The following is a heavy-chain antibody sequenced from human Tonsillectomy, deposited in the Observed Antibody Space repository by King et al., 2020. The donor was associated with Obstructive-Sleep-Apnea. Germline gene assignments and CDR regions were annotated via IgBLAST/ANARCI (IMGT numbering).Heavy chain of an antibody. CDR1: GISFSDYY. V-gene: IGHV3-11*06. CDR3: ARVSAGTSFDY. CDR2: INRRTSYT. Sequence: VQLVESGGGLVKPGGSLRLSCAASGISFSDYYMSWIRQAPGKGLEWVSYINRRTSYTEYAASVKGRFTISRDNTKNSVYLQMSSLRAEDTAVYYCARVSAGTSFDYWGQGVLVTVSS. D-gene: IGHD6-13*01. J-gene: IGHJ4*02.